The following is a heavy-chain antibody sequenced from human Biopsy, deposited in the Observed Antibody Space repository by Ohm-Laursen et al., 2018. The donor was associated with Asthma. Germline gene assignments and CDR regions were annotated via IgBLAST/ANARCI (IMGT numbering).Heavy chain of an antibody. CDR1: RGSFRGYV. CDR2: ISQGGAT. Sequence: SETLSLTCAYRGSFRGYVWTWIRQPPGKGLEWIGEISQGGATTFNPSLKSRVTISIDPSKSQLSLRLTSMTAADTAVYYCASGPQWSGLDVWGQGTTVTVSS. CDR3: ASGPQWSGLDV. J-gene: IGHJ6*02. D-gene: IGHD2-8*01. V-gene: IGHV4-34*01.